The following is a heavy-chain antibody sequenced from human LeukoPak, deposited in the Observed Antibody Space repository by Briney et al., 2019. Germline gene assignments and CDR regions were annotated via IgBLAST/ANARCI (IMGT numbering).Heavy chain of an antibody. J-gene: IGHJ3*02. V-gene: IGHV4-59*01. CDR2: IYYSGST. D-gene: IGHD4-23*01. CDR3: ARTQDYGGPDAFDI. Sequence: SETLSLTCTVSGGSISSYYWTWIRQPPGKGLEWIGCIYYSGSTNYNPSLKSRGTISVDTSKNQFSLKLSSVTAADTAVYYCARTQDYGGPDAFDIWGQGTMVTVSS. CDR1: GGSISSYY.